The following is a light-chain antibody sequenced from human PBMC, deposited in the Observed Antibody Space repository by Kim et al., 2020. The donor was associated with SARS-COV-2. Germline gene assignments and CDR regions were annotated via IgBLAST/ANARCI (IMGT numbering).Light chain of an antibody. CDR2: DAT. J-gene: IGKJ4*01. CDR3: QQGSHWPT. V-gene: IGKV3-11*01. CDR1: QSVDSH. Sequence: SLSPGERATRSCRASQSVDSHLAWYQQKPGQVPGLLNYDATNRATGIPARFSASESGTDFTLTISSREPEDFAVYYCQQGSHWPTFGGGTKVDIK.